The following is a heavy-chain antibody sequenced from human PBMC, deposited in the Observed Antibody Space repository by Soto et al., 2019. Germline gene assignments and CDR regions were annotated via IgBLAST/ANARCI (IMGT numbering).Heavy chain of an antibody. D-gene: IGHD2-2*01. CDR2: IYYSGST. Sequence: PSETLSLTCTVSGGSIISYYWSWIRQPPWKGLEWIGCIYYSGSTNYNPSLKSRVTISVDTSKNQFSLKLSSVTAADTAVYYCARGSGVVPAAVILYYYYYYMDVWGKGTTVTVSS. CDR1: GGSIISYY. CDR3: ARGSGVVPAAVILYYYYYYMDV. V-gene: IGHV4-59*01. J-gene: IGHJ6*03.